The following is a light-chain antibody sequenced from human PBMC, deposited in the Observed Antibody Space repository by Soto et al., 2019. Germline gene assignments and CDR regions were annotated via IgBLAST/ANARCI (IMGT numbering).Light chain of an antibody. J-gene: IGLJ2*01. Sequence: SYELTQPLSVSVALGQTARITCGGNNIGSKNVHWYQQKPGQAPVLVIYRDSNRPSGIPERFSGSNSGNTATLTISRAQDGDEADYYCQVWDSSTAYVVFGGGTQLTVL. CDR1: NIGSKN. V-gene: IGLV3-9*01. CDR3: QVWDSSTAYVV. CDR2: RDS.